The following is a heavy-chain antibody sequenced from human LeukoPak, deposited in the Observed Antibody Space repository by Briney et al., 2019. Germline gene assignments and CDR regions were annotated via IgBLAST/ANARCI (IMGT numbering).Heavy chain of an antibody. CDR1: GFTFSDNW. V-gene: IGHV3-74*01. Sequence: GGSLRLSCAASGFTFSDNWMHWVRQAPGKGLVWVSRINTAGTTTNYADSVKGRFTISRDNSKNTLYLQMNSLRAEDTAVYYCAREFRFLEWLLYDYWGQGTLVTVSS. J-gene: IGHJ4*02. D-gene: IGHD3-3*01. CDR2: INTAGTTT. CDR3: AREFRFLEWLLYDY.